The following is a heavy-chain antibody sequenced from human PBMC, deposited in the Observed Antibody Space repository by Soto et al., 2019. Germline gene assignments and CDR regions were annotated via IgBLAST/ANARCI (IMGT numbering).Heavy chain of an antibody. CDR3: ARGPGYSSGFAPVHYYGMDV. V-gene: IGHV1-69*13. CDR2: IIPIFGTA. CDR1: GGTFRSYA. Sequence: SVKVSCKASGGTFRSYAISWVRNAPGQGFEWMGGIIPIFGTASYAQKFQGRVTPTADESTSTAYMELSSLRCEDTDVYYCARGPGYSSGFAPVHYYGMDVWRQGTTVTVSS. D-gene: IGHD6-19*01. J-gene: IGHJ6*02.